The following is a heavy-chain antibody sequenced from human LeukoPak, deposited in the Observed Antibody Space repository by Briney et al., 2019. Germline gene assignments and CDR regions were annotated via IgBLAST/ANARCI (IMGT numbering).Heavy chain of an antibody. V-gene: IGHV3-21*04. D-gene: IGHD5-18*01. CDR1: GFTLKT. CDR2: MSGSSSYT. Sequence: GGALGLYRAGSGFTLKTINWVREAPGKGVGSGSYMSGSSSYTNYAPSVNRRPSISTQNPKTPLYLKMTSLRAEDTAVYLCARTPLKRGYNYDYYFDYWGQGTLVTVSP. CDR3: ARTPLKRGYNYDYYFDY. J-gene: IGHJ4*02.